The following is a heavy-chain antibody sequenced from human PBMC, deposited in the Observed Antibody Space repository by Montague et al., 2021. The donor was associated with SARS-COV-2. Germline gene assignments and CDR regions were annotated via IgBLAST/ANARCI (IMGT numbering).Heavy chain of an antibody. CDR1: GGSFSGYY. D-gene: IGHD3-22*01. CDR2: INHSGST. J-gene: IGHJ4*02. CDR3: AGGTKRVFTYDYDSSGYASDY. V-gene: IGHV4-34*01. Sequence: SETLSLTCAVYGGSFSGYYWSWIRQPPGKGLEWIGEINHSGSTKYNPSPKSRVTITVDTSKNKFPLKLSPVTAADTAVYYCAGGTKRVFTYDYDSSGYASDYWGQGTLVTVSS.